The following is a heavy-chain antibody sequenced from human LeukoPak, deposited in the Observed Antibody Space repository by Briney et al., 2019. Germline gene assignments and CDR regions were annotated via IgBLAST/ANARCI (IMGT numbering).Heavy chain of an antibody. CDR2: IYYSGST. CDR3: ARDKQPGDQ. V-gene: IGHV4-59*01. J-gene: IGHJ5*02. CDR1: GVSINNYY. Sequence: PSETLSLTCTVSGVSINNYYWSWIRQPPGKGLEWIGYIYYSGSTHYNPSLKSRVTISVDTSKNQFSLRLSSVTAADTAVYYCARDKQPGDQWGQGTLVTVSS. D-gene: IGHD6-13*01.